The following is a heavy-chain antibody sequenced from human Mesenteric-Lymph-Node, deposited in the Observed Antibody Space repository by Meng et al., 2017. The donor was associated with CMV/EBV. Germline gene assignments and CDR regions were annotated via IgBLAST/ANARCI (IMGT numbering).Heavy chain of an antibody. CDR1: GGSISSYY. CDR3: ARVGYFDDIDY. D-gene: IGHD5-18*01. V-gene: IGHV4-59*01. CDR2: IYYSGST. Sequence: SETLSLTCTVSGGSISSYYWSWIRQPPGKGLEWIGYIYYSGSTNYNPSLKSRVTISEDTSKNQFSLKLSSVTAADTAVYYCARVGYFDDIDYWGQGTLVTVSS. J-gene: IGHJ4*02.